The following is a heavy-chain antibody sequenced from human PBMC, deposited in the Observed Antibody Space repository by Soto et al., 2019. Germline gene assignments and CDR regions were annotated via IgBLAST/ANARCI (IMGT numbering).Heavy chain of an antibody. CDR3: ARIGRATITFDY. CDR1: GFTFSSYE. CDR2: ISSSGSTI. Sequence: PWGSLRLSCAASGFTFSSYEMNWVRQAPGKGLEWVSYISSSGSTIYYADSVKGRFTISRDNAKNSLYLQMNSLRAEDTAVYYCARIGRATITFDYWGQGTLVTVSS. V-gene: IGHV3-48*03. D-gene: IGHD5-12*01. J-gene: IGHJ4*02.